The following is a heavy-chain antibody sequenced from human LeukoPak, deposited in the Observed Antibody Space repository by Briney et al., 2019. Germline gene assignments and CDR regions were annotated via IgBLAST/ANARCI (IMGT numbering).Heavy chain of an antibody. Sequence: GESLRLSCVASGFTFTDHPMNWVRQAPGKGLEWISYIGGDGIAFYADSVKGRFTISRDNAENSLYLQMNSLRAEDTAVYYCARAIVATITSSFDYWGQGTLVTVSS. V-gene: IGHV3-21*05. CDR1: GFTFTDHP. CDR2: IGGDGIA. D-gene: IGHD5-12*01. CDR3: ARAIVATITSSFDY. J-gene: IGHJ4*02.